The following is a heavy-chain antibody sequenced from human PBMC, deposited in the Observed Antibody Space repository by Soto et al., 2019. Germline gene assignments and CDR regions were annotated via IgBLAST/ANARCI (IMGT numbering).Heavy chain of an antibody. CDR1: GFTFFNYA. D-gene: IGHD7-27*01. J-gene: IGHJ2*01. CDR3: ARKSLGSPTRPEYCYFDL. V-gene: IGHV3-23*01. Sequence: EVQLLESGGGLVQPGGSLRLSCAGSGFTFFNYAMNWVRQAPGKGLEWVSSISGGGDATFFPDSVRGRFTFSRDNPKNTVTLQMNSLGVDETAVYYCARKSLGSPTRPEYCYFDLWGRGTLDTVSS. CDR2: ISGGGDAT.